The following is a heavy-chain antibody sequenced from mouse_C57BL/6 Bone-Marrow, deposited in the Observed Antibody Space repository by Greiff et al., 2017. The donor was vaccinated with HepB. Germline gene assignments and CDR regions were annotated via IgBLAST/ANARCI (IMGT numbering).Heavy chain of an antibody. CDR3: ARDCYYPSYFDY. Sequence: EVMLVESGGGLVKPGGSLKLSCAASGFTFSSYTMSWVRQTPEKRLEWVATISGGGGNTYSPDSVKGRFTISRDNANNTLYLQRSSLRSADTALYYCARDCYYPSYFDYWGQGTTLTVSS. CDR2: ISGGGGNT. V-gene: IGHV5-9*01. J-gene: IGHJ2*01. D-gene: IGHD2-3*01. CDR1: GFTFSSYT.